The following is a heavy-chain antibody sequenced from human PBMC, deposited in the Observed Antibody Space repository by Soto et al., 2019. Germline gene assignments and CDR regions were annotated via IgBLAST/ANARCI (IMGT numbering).Heavy chain of an antibody. CDR1: GFTFSSYA. CDR2: ISGSGGST. CDR3: ANDASSGWYWRNLYDY. J-gene: IGHJ4*02. V-gene: IGHV3-23*01. D-gene: IGHD6-19*01. Sequence: GGSLRLSCAASGFTFSSYAMSWVRQAPGKGLEWVSAISGSGGSTYYADSVKGRFTISRDNSKNTLYLQMNSLRAEDTAVYYCANDASSGWYWRNLYDYWGQRTLVTVSS.